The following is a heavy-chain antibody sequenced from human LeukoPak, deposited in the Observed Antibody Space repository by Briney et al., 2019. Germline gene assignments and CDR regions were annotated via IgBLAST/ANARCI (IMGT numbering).Heavy chain of an antibody. J-gene: IGHJ4*02. Sequence: PGGSLRLSCAASGFTFSDYPMNGLPQTPGEGVECVSYISSTGVIYYADSVRGRFSISRENAMNSVYMQINSLRAEDTALYSCARDHNWGFDYWGRGTLVTVSS. CDR3: ARDHNWGFDY. CDR1: GFTFSDYP. CDR2: ISSTGVI. D-gene: IGHD7-27*01. V-gene: IGHV3-69-1*01.